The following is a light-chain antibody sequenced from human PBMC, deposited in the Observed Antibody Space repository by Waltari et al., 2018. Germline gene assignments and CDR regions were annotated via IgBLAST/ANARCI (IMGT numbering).Light chain of an antibody. CDR2: DAS. CDR3: QQRYIWPPIT. Sequence: EIVLTQSPATQSLSPGERATLSCRASQSVRGYLAWYQQRPGQAPRLLIFDASNRATGIPARFSGSGSGTDFTLTISSLEPEDFAVYYCQQRYIWPPITFGQGTRLDIK. CDR1: QSVRGY. J-gene: IGKJ5*01. V-gene: IGKV3-11*01.